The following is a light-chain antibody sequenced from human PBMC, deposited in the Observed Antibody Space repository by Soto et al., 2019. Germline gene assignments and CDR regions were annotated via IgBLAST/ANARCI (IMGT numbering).Light chain of an antibody. J-gene: IGKJ1*01. CDR2: DAS. CDR3: KQYDNWPPWT. V-gene: IGKV3-15*01. Sequence: EIEMTQSPATLSVSPGERATLSCRSSQSVGRKLAWYQQKPGQAPRLLIYDASNRAMGVPARLSGSGSGTESAPALCSLQSEDGDVYDCKQYDNWPPWTFGQATKVAI. CDR1: QSVGRK.